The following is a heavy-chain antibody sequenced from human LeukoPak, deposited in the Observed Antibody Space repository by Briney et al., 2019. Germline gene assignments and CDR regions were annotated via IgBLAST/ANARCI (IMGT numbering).Heavy chain of an antibody. J-gene: IGHJ4*02. V-gene: IGHV4-59*01. Sequence: SETLSLTRIVYGGSISLYYWSWNRHPPGKGLEWVGYISYSGSTDYNPSLKSRVTISVDTSKNPFSLKLNSVTAADTAVYYCTRDRRDGYNYVDYWGQGTLVTVSS. CDR2: ISYSGST. CDR3: TRDRRDGYNYVDY. CDR1: GGSISLYY. D-gene: IGHD5-24*01.